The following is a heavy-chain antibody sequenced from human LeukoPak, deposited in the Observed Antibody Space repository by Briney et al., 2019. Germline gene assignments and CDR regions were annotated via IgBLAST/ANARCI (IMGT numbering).Heavy chain of an antibody. Sequence: ASETLSLTCAVYGGSFSGYYWSWIRQPPGKGLEWIEEINHSGSTNYNPSLKSRVTISVDTSKNQFSLKLSSMTAADTAVYYCARRVALWFGGLKSNWFDPWGQGTLVTVSS. CDR2: INHSGST. CDR1: GGSFSGYY. J-gene: IGHJ5*02. V-gene: IGHV4-34*01. CDR3: ARRVALWFGGLKSNWFDP. D-gene: IGHD3-10*01.